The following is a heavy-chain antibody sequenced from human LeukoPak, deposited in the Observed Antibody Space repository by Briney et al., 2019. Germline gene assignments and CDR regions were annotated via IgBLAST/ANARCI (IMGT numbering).Heavy chain of an antibody. D-gene: IGHD4-17*01. Sequence: PGGSLRLSCAAFGFTFSSYSMNWVRQAPGKGLEWVSYISSSSSTIYYADSVKGRFSISRDNAKNSLYLQMNSLRDEDTAVYYCVREAVNDYGDYVFWFDPWGQGTLVTVSS. V-gene: IGHV3-48*02. CDR1: GFTFSSYS. J-gene: IGHJ5*02. CDR3: VREAVNDYGDYVFWFDP. CDR2: ISSSSSTI.